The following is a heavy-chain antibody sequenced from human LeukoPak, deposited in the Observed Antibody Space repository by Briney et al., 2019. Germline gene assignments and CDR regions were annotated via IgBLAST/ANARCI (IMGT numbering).Heavy chain of an antibody. D-gene: IGHD6-19*01. V-gene: IGHV1-8*01. CDR2: MNPNSGNT. J-gene: IGHJ3*02. CDR3: AISLSSRGAFDI. Sequence: ASVKVSCKASGYTFTSYDINWVRQATGQGLEWMGWMNPNSGNTGYAQKFQGRVTMTRNTSISTAYMELSSLRSEDTAVYYCAISLSSRGAFDIWGQGTTVTVSS. CDR1: GYTFTSYD.